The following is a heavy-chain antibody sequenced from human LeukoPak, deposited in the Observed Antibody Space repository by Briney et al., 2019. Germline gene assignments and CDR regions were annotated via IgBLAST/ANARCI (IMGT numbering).Heavy chain of an antibody. CDR1: GGSISSYY. J-gene: IGHJ4*02. D-gene: IGHD3-10*01. Sequence: SETLSLTCTVSGGSISSYYWSWIRQPAGKGLEWIGRIYTSGSTNYNPSLKSRVTMSVDTSKNQFSLKLSSVTAADTALYYCARDGSGSPLYYFDYWGQGTLVTVSS. CDR2: IYTSGST. V-gene: IGHV4-4*07. CDR3: ARDGSGSPLYYFDY.